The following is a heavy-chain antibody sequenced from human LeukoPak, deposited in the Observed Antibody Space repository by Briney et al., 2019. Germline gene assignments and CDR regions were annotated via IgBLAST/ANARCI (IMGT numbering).Heavy chain of an antibody. CDR2: ISYDGSNK. CDR3: ARGGVCSSTSCSYFDY. V-gene: IGHV3-30*03. Sequence: GRSLRLSCAASGFTFSSYGMHWVRQAPGKGLEWVAVISYDGSNKYYADSVKGRFTISRDNSKNTLYLQMNSLRAEDTAVYYCARGGVCSSTSCSYFDYWGQGTLVTVSS. D-gene: IGHD2-2*01. J-gene: IGHJ4*02. CDR1: GFTFSSYG.